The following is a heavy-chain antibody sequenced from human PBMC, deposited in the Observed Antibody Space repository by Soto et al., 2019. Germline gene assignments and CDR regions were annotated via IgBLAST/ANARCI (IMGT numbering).Heavy chain of an antibody. V-gene: IGHV1-46*01. D-gene: IGHD3-22*01. CDR1: GYTFTNYY. CDR3: ARDQYYDSSGYYYTPTFDY. J-gene: IGHJ4*02. Sequence: ASVKVSCKASGYTFTNYYIYWVRQAPGQGLEWMGIINSGGGSTSYAQKFQGRVTMTRDTSTSTVYMELSSLRSEDTAVYYCARDQYYDSSGYYYTPTFDYWGQGTLVTVSS. CDR2: INSGGGST.